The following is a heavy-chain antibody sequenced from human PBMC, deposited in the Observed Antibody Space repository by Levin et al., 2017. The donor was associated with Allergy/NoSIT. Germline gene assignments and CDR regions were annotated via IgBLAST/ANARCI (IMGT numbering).Heavy chain of an antibody. CDR1: GGSISNDW. D-gene: IGHD3-10*01. J-gene: IGHJ5*02. V-gene: IGHV4-59*01. Sequence: SQTLSLTCNVSGGSISNDWWSWIRQPPGKGLEYIGYAYYSGSTKYNPSLESRVTMSVDKTKNQLSLKLGSATAADTAIYYCARDRGSGSWFDPWGPGTLVTVSS. CDR2: AYYSGST. CDR3: ARDRGSGSWFDP.